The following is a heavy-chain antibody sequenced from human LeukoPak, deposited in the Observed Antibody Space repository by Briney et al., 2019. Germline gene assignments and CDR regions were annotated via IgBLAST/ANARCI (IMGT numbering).Heavy chain of an antibody. J-gene: IGHJ4*02. Sequence: SETLSLTCTVSGGSISSSSYYWGWIRQPPGKGLEWIGSTYYSGSTYYNPSLMSRVTISVDTSKNQFSLKLSSVTAADTAVYYCARRYSSSLQDLYYFDYWGQGTLVTVSS. D-gene: IGHD6-6*01. CDR2: TYYSGST. V-gene: IGHV4-39*01. CDR3: ARRYSSSLQDLYYFDY. CDR1: GGSISSSSYY.